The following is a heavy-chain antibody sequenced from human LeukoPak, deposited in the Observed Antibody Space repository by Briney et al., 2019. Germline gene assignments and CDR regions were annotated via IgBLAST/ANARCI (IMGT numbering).Heavy chain of an antibody. D-gene: IGHD4-17*01. CDR3: ARDLGPPLNYGDYVYYYYYYMDV. CDR1: GYTFTGYY. V-gene: IGHV1-2*02. CDR2: INPNSGGT. Sequence: SVKVSCKASGYTFTGYYMHWVRQAPGQGLEWMGWINPNSGGTNYAQKFQGRVTMTRDTSISTAYMELSRLRSDDTAVYYCARDLGPPLNYGDYVYYYYYYMDVWGKGTTVTVSS. J-gene: IGHJ6*03.